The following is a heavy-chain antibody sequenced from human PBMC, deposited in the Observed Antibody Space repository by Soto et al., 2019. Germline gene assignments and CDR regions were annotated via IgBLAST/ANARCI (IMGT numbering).Heavy chain of an antibody. Sequence: SGPTLVNPTQTLTLTCTFSRFSLSTSGMRVSWIRQPPGKALEWLARIDWDDDKLYSTSLKTRLTISKDTSKNQVVLTMTNMDPVDTATYYCARSIVAAGNRWFDPWGQGTLVTVSS. CDR3: ARSIVAAGNRWFDP. J-gene: IGHJ5*02. CDR2: IDWDDDK. V-gene: IGHV2-70*04. CDR1: RFSLSTSGMR. D-gene: IGHD6-13*01.